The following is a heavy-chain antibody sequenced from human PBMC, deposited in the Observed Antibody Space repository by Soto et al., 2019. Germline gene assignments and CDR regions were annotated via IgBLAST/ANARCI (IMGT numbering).Heavy chain of an antibody. V-gene: IGHV1-3*05. D-gene: IGHD2-15*01. J-gene: IGHJ4*02. CDR2: INAGNGNT. Sequence: QVQLVQSGAEEKKPGASVKVSCKASGYTFTSYAMHWVRQAPGQRLEWMGWINAGNGNTKYSQKFQGRVTLTRDTSASTAYMERSRLRSEDTAVYYCARIESGGADDWGQGTLVTVSS. CDR1: GYTFTSYA. CDR3: ARIESGGADD.